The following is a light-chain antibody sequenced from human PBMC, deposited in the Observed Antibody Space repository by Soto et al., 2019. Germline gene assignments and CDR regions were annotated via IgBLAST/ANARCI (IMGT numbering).Light chain of an antibody. V-gene: IGKV4-1*01. J-gene: IGKJ2*01. Sequence: DVVMTQSPDSLAVSLGERAAINCKSSQNLLFSSNNKNSLAWYQQKPGQPPKLLIYWASTRESGAPDRFSGSGSGREFTLSISSLQAEDVAVYYCQQYHTTPNTFGQGTKVEIK. CDR1: QNLLFSSNNKNS. CDR3: QQYHTTPNT. CDR2: WAS.